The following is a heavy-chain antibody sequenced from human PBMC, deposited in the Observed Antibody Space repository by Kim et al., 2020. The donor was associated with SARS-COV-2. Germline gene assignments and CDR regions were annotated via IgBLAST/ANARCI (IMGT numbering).Heavy chain of an antibody. J-gene: IGHJ6*02. D-gene: IGHD7-27*01. V-gene: IGHV4-39*01. Sequence: YNPSLKSRVTISVDTSKNQFSLKLSSVTAADTAVYYCARVLGSFASGMDVWGQGTTVTVSS. CDR3: ARVLGSFASGMDV.